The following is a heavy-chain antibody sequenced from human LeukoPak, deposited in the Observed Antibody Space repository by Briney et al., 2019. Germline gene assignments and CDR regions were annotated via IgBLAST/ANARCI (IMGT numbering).Heavy chain of an antibody. V-gene: IGHV3-49*03. CDR1: VSTFGDYA. J-gene: IGHJ4*02. D-gene: IGHD4-17*01. CDR3: TRDHPTVTSDY. CDR2: IRSTAYGGTR. Sequence: HPGRPRKLSWTPSVSTFGDYAISGSPQPPGKGLDGAALIRSTAYGGTRESAASVKGRLTISRDASKSIAYLQMNSLKTEDTAVYYCTRDHPTVTSDYWGQGTLVTVSS.